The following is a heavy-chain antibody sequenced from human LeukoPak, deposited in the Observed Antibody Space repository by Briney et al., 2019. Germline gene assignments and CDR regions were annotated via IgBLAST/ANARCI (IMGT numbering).Heavy chain of an antibody. J-gene: IGHJ5*02. V-gene: IGHV4-59*08. D-gene: IGHD3-16*01. Sequence: SETLSLTCTVSGGSISSYYWSWIRQPPGKGLEWIGYIYYSGSTNYNPSLKSRVTISVDTSKNQFSLKLSSVTAADTAVYYCARAPIPYDRSRTDYRFEPWGQGTLVTVAS. CDR1: GGSISSYY. CDR2: IYYSGST. CDR3: ARAPIPYDRSRTDYRFEP.